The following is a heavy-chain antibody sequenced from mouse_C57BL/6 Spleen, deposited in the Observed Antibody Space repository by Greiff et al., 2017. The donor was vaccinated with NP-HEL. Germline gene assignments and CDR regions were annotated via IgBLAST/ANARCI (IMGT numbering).Heavy chain of an antibody. CDR1: GYTFTDYY. V-gene: IGHV1-26*01. CDR3: ARSPLFLRYAMDY. Sequence: VQLQQSGPELVKPGASVKISCKASGYTFTDYYMNWVKQSHGKSLEWIGDINPNNGGTSYNQKFKGKATLTVDKSSSTAYMELRSLTSEDSAVYYCARSPLFLRYAMDYWGQGTSVTVSS. D-gene: IGHD1-1*01. J-gene: IGHJ4*01. CDR2: INPNNGGT.